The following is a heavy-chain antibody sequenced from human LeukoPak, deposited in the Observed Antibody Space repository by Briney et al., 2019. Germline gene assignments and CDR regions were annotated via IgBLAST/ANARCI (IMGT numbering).Heavy chain of an antibody. V-gene: IGHV3-48*03. CDR2: ISSSGSTI. CDR3: ARAGIAAALTDY. J-gene: IGHJ4*02. D-gene: IGHD6-13*01. Sequence: PGGSLRLSCAASRFTFSSYEMNWVRQAPGKGLEWVSYISSSGSTIYYADSVKGRFTISRDNAKNSLYLQMNSLRAEDTAVYYCARAGIAAALTDYWGQGTLVTVSS. CDR1: RFTFSSYE.